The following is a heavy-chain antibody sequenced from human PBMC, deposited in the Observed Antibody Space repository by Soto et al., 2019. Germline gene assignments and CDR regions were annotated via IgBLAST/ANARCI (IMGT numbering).Heavy chain of an antibody. V-gene: IGHV1-3*01. CDR2: ISAVDGQI. CDR1: GYTFTNYP. J-gene: IGHJ4*02. D-gene: IGHD2-21*02. Sequence: QVQLVQSGTEVRKPGASVKLSCRASGYTFTNYPLHWVRQAPGQRPQWLGWISAVDGQIKYSQKFQGRVTLTTDTSASTTYMELSSLRSDDTAMYYCARGFRDPSFSGFDYWGQGALGTVSS. CDR3: ARGFRDPSFSGFDY.